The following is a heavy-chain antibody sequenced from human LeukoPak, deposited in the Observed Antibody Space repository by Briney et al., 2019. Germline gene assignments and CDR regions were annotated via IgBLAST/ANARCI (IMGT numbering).Heavy chain of an antibody. D-gene: IGHD3-22*01. CDR3: AGPNYYDSSGYGDY. CDR2: IYYSGST. V-gene: IGHV4-39*01. CDR1: GGSISSYY. J-gene: IGHJ4*02. Sequence: PSETLSLTCTVSGGSISSYYWGWIRQPPGKGLEWIGSIYYSGSTYYNPSLKSRVTISVDTSKNQFSLKLSSVTAADTAMYYCAGPNYYDSSGYGDYWGQGTLVTVSS.